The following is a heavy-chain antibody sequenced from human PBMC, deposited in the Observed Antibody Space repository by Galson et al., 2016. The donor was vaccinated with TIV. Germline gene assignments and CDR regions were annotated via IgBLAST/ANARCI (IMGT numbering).Heavy chain of an antibody. CDR3: ARDLDSTVTAPFDY. Sequence: SVKVSCKASGYTFTGYYMHWVRQAPGQGLEWMGWINPNSGDTNYAQNFQDRVTMTRDTSIGTAYMELSRLESDDTAVYYCARDLDSTVTAPFDYWGQGTLVTISS. CDR1: GYTFTGYY. D-gene: IGHD4-17*01. CDR2: INPNSGDT. J-gene: IGHJ4*02. V-gene: IGHV1-2*02.